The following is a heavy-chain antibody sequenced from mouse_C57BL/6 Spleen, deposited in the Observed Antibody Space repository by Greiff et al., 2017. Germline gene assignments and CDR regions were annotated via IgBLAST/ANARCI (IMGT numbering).Heavy chain of an antibody. CDR3: AREGYDYEGFAY. V-gene: IGHV1-55*01. CDR1: GYTFTSYW. D-gene: IGHD2-4*01. CDR2: IYPGSGST. Sequence: QVQLQQPGAELVKPGASVKMSCKASGYTFTSYWITWVKQRPGQGLEWIGDIYPGSGSTNYNEKFKGKATLTVDTSSSTAYMQLSSLTSEDSAVYYCAREGYDYEGFAYWGQGTLVTVSA. J-gene: IGHJ3*01.